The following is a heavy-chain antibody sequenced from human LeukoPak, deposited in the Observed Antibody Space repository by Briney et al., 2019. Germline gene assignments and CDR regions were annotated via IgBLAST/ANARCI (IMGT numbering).Heavy chain of an antibody. J-gene: IGHJ4*02. Sequence: SQTLSLTCTVSGVSISSGGYYWSWLRQPPGKGLEWIGYIYHSGSTYYNPSLKSRVTISVDRSKNQFSLKLSSVTAADTAVYYCARGGSGNTAMVTGVIDYWGQGTLVTVSS. CDR2: IYHSGST. V-gene: IGHV4-30-2*01. CDR1: GVSISSGGYY. D-gene: IGHD5-18*01. CDR3: ARGGSGNTAMVTGVIDY.